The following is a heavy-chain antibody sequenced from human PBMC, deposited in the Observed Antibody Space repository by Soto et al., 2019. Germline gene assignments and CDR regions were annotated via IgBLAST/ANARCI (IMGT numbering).Heavy chain of an antibody. CDR2: IWYDGSNK. CDR1: GFTFRSYG. CDR3: ASAPSNGFDI. J-gene: IGHJ3*02. Sequence: QRQLVESGGGVVQPGRSLRLSCAASGFTFRSYGMHWVRQAPGKGLEWVAVIWYDGSNKYYADPVKGRFTISRDNSKNMVYLQMNSLRAEDTAVYYCASAPSNGFDIWGQGTMVTVSS. V-gene: IGHV3-33*01.